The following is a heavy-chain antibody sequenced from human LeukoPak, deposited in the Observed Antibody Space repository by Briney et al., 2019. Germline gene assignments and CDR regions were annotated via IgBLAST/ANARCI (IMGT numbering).Heavy chain of an antibody. CDR3: ARDESVVPAAESEGFDY. CDR1: GYTFTGYY. CDR2: INPNSGGT. Sequence: GASVKVSCKASGYTFTGYYMHWVRQAPGQGLEWMGWINPNSGGTNYAQKFQGRVTMTRDTSISTAYMELSRLRSDDTAVYYCARDESVVPAAESEGFDYWGREPWSPSPQ. D-gene: IGHD2-2*01. V-gene: IGHV1-2*02. J-gene: IGHJ4*02.